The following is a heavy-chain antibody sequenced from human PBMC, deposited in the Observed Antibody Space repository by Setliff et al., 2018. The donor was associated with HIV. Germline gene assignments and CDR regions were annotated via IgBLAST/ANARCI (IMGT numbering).Heavy chain of an antibody. Sequence: LSLTCTVSNGSLSSSSYFWGWIRQPPGKGLEWIGNIFYSGSTYYNPSLKSRVLISVDTSKNQFSLKLTSVTAADTAVYYCARRGIIAGTTDFWGQGTPVTVS. J-gene: IGHJ4*02. CDR3: ARRGIIAGTTDF. V-gene: IGHV4-39*01. CDR1: NGSLSSSSYF. CDR2: IFYSGST. D-gene: IGHD1-7*01.